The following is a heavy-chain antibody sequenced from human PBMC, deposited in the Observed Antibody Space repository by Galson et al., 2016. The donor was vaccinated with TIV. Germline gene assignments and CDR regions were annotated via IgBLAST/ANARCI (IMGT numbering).Heavy chain of an antibody. CDR1: GFSLPKPGAA. CDR3: VHRQDRFCFVY. Sequence: PALVKPTQTVTLTCSFSGFSLPKPGAAVAWIRQPPGKALEWLAIFYSRDNRVDNQTVRHGLTITEDTSKNKIVLTMTDMDPTATGTYYCVHRQDRFCFVYWGQAILVTVSS. V-gene: IGHV2-5*01. D-gene: IGHD3-16*02. CDR2: FYSRDNR. J-gene: IGHJ4*02.